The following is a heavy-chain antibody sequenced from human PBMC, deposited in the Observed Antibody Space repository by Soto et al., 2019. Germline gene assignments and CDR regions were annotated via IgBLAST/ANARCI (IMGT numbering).Heavy chain of an antibody. Sequence: EVQLVESGGGLVQPGGSLRLSCAASGFAFSSLWMSWVRQAPGKGLVWVASIKEDGSVEDYVDSVRGRVRISRDNAKNSLYLQMNSLRGEDTSLYYCVRDYCGYWGQGVLVTVSS. CDR2: IKEDGSVE. CDR1: GFAFSSLW. CDR3: VRDYCGY. D-gene: IGHD2-15*01. V-gene: IGHV3-7*01. J-gene: IGHJ4*02.